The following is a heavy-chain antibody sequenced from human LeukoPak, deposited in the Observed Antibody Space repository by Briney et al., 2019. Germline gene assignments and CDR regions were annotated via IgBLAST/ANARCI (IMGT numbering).Heavy chain of an antibody. D-gene: IGHD6-19*01. CDR1: GFPFSSYG. CDR2: IWPDGSIK. Sequence: GGSLRLSCTASGFPFSSYGMHWVRQGPGKGLVWVTVIWPDGSIKYYADSVKGRFTVSRDNAKNTLYLQMNSLRAEDTAVYYCARKAMAGTFAFDIWGQGTMVTVSS. CDR3: ARKAMAGTFAFDI. J-gene: IGHJ3*02. V-gene: IGHV3-33*01.